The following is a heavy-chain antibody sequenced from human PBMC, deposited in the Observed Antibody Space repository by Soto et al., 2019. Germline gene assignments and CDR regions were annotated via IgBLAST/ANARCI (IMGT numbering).Heavy chain of an antibody. J-gene: IGHJ6*02. CDR3: ARSVLRRGIVVVPAAYGMDV. V-gene: IGHV5-51*01. CDR2: IYPGDSDT. CDR1: GYSFTSYW. Sequence: GESLKISCKGSGYSFTSYWIGWVRQMPGKGLEWMGIIYPGDSDTRYSPSFQGQVTISADKSISTAYLQWSSLKASDTAMYYCARSVLRRGIVVVPAAYGMDVWGQGTTVTVSS. D-gene: IGHD2-2*01.